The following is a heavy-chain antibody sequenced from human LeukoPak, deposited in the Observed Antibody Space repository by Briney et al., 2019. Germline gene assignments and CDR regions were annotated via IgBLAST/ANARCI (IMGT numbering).Heavy chain of an antibody. Sequence: SVKVSCKASGGTFSSYAISWVRQAPGQGLEWMGRIIPIFGTANYAQKFQGRVTITTDESTSTAYMELSSLRSEDTAVYYCARDGSYDILTGYLPLDYWGQGTLVTASS. V-gene: IGHV1-69*05. CDR2: IIPIFGTA. J-gene: IGHJ4*02. CDR1: GGTFSSYA. CDR3: ARDGSYDILTGYLPLDY. D-gene: IGHD3-9*01.